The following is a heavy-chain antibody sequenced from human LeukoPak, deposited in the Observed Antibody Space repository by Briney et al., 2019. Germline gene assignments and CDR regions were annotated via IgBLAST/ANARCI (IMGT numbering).Heavy chain of an antibody. CDR2: IYSGGGT. D-gene: IGHD3-16*01. CDR3: ARARNYDYVWGSYPPAGYYFDY. Sequence: AGGSLRLSCAASGFTVSSNYMSWVRQAPGKGPEWVSVIYSGGGTYYADSVKGRFTISRDNSKNTLYLQMNSLRAEDTAVYYCARARNYDYVWGSYPPAGYYFDYWGQGTLVTVSS. J-gene: IGHJ4*02. V-gene: IGHV3-53*01. CDR1: GFTVSSNY.